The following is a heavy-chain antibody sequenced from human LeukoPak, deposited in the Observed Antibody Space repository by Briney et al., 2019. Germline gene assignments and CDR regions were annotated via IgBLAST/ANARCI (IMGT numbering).Heavy chain of an antibody. CDR2: IRGSGGST. CDR1: GFTFSSYA. CDR3: VKRMVLGVIIRGYFDY. J-gene: IGHJ4*01. Sequence: GGSQRLPCTPSGFTFSSYAMRWARQAPGKGGEGGSAIRGSGGSTYYAVSEKGRFPISRDNSKNTLYLQMCSPRAEGTAVYYCVKRMVLGVIIRGYFDYWGHRTLVTVSS. D-gene: IGHD3-10*01. V-gene: IGHV3-23*01.